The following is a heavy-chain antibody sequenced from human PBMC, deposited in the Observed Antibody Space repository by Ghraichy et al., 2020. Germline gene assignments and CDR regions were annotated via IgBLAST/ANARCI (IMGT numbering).Heavy chain of an antibody. V-gene: IGHV4-34*01. D-gene: IGHD6-13*01. CDR2: INHSGTT. Sequence: SETLSLTCAVYGGSFSNYYWSWIRQPPGKGLEWIGEINHSGTTNYNPSLKSRVTISVDTSRNQFSLKLSSVTAADTAVYYCAVRLIAAPGTAFDPWGQGTLVTVSS. CDR3: AVRLIAAPGTAFDP. CDR1: GGSFSNYY. J-gene: IGHJ5*02.